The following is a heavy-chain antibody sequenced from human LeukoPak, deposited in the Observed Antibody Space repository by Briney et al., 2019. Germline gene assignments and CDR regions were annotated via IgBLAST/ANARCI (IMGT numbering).Heavy chain of an antibody. CDR3: ARDGERITIFGVVTSSGFDY. V-gene: IGHV1-3*03. CDR1: GYTFTTYA. Sequence: GASVKVSCKASGYTFTTYAMHWVRQAPGQRLEWMGWINAGNGNTKYSQEFQGRVTITRDTSASTAYMELSSLRSEDMAVYYCARDGERITIFGVVTSSGFDYWGQGTLATVSS. D-gene: IGHD3-3*01. J-gene: IGHJ4*02. CDR2: INAGNGNT.